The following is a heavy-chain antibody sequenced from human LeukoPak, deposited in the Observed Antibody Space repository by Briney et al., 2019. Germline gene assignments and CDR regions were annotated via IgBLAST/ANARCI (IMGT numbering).Heavy chain of an antibody. D-gene: IGHD3-22*01. Sequence: SGGSLRLSCAASGFTFSSYGMHWVRQAPGKGLEWVAVISYDGSNKYYADSVKGRFTISRDNSKNTLYLQMNSLRAEDTAVYYCAKDFPHPLLAEYYYDSSGYLDYWGQGTLVTVSS. J-gene: IGHJ4*02. CDR2: ISYDGSNK. CDR3: AKDFPHPLLAEYYYDSSGYLDY. CDR1: GFTFSSYG. V-gene: IGHV3-30*18.